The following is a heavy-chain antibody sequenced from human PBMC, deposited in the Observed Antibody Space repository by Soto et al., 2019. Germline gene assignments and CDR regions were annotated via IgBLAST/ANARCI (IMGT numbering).Heavy chain of an antibody. CDR2: ISGSGGST. CDR1: GFTFSSYA. Sequence: EVQLLESGGGLVQPGGSLRLPCAASGFTFSSYAMSWVRQAPGKGLEWVSAISGSGGSTYYADSVKGRFTISRDNTKYTLYLQMNSLGDEDTAVYSCAKPPYYYGLDVWGQGTTVTVSS. CDR3: AKPPYYYGLDV. J-gene: IGHJ6*02. V-gene: IGHV3-23*01.